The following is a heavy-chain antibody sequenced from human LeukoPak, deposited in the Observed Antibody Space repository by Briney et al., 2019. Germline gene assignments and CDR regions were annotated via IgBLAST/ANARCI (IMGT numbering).Heavy chain of an antibody. D-gene: IGHD3-9*01. CDR3: ARGLFPYHDIIEDY. J-gene: IGHJ4*02. CDR1: GYTFTSYD. V-gene: IGHV1-8*01. CDR2: MNPNSGNT. Sequence: ASVKVSCKASGYTFTSYDINWVRQATGQGLEWMGWMNPNSGNTGYAQKFQGRVTMTRNTSISTAYMELSSLRSEDTAVYYCARGLFPYHDIIEDYWGQGTLVTVSS.